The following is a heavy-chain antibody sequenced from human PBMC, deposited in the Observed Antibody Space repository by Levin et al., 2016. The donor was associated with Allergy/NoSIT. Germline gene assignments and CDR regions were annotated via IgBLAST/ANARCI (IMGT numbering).Heavy chain of an antibody. CDR2: INSDGSST. V-gene: IGHV3-74*01. J-gene: IGHJ4*02. D-gene: IGHD5-18*01. CDR3: ARGGRYSYGPFDY. Sequence: VRQAPGKGLVWVSRINSDGSSTSYADSVKGRFTISRDNAKNTLYLQMNSLRAEDTAVYYCARGGRYSYGPFDYWGQGTLVTVSS.